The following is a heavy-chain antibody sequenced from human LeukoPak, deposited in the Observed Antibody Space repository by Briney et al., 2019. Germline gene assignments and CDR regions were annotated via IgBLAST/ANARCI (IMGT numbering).Heavy chain of an antibody. V-gene: IGHV3-23*01. CDR1: GFTFSSYA. CDR2: ISGSGGST. Sequence: GGSLRLSCAASGFTFSSYAMSWVRQAPGKGLEWVSAISGSGGSTYYADSVKGRFTISRDNSKNTLYLQMNSLRAEDTAVYYCAKDQGRYYYGSGSYSGYWGQGTLVTVSS. J-gene: IGHJ4*02. CDR3: AKDQGRYYYGSGSYSGY. D-gene: IGHD3-10*01.